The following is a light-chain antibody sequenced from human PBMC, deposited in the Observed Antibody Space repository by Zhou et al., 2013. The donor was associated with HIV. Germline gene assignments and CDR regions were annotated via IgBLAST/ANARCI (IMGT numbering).Light chain of an antibody. V-gene: IGKV1-8*01. Sequence: AIRITQSPSSLSASVGDRVTITCRASQGVGNSFAWYQQKPGRSPSLLIYGASILQSGVPSRFSGSGSGTEFTLTISSLQPDDFATYYCQQYNSYSWTFGQGTKVEIK. CDR3: QQYNSYSWT. J-gene: IGKJ1*01. CDR1: QGVGNS. CDR2: GAS.